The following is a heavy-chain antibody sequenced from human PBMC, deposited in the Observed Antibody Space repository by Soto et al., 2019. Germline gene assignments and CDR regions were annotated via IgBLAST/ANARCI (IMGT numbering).Heavy chain of an antibody. CDR2: INYSGST. Sequence: PGGSLRLSCAASGFTFSSYWMHWVRQAPGKGLECIGVINYSGSTHYSPSLKDRVTMSVDTSKNQFSLKLSSVTAADTAVYYCARHNYGSGSTYFDYWGQGTLVTVSS. CDR3: ARHNYGSGSTYFDY. V-gene: IGHV4-59*08. D-gene: IGHD3-10*01. J-gene: IGHJ4*02. CDR1: GFTFSSYW.